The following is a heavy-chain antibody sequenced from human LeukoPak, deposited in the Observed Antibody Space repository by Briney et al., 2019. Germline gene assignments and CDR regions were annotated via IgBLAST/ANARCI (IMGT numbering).Heavy chain of an antibody. J-gene: IGHJ4*02. CDR2: IGPTGSDR. Sequence: GGSLRLSCTASGLTFSTSGFNWVRQAPGKGLEWVASIGPTGSDRYHADSIKGRFTISRDNANNFLYLQMNSLRAEDTAVYYCAKRAVAGYVDYWGQGTLVTVSS. CDR1: GLTFSTSG. V-gene: IGHV3-21*06. D-gene: IGHD6-19*01. CDR3: AKRAVAGYVDY.